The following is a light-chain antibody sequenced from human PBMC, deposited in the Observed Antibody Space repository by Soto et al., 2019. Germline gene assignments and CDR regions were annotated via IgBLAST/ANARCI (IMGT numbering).Light chain of an antibody. Sequence: QSVLTQPASVSGSPGQSITISCSGTRSDIGSYNYVAWYQQFPGKTPKILIYGVSNRPSGVSSRFSGSKSGNTASLTISGLKAEDEADYYCISYTGSSTSYVFGSGTK. CDR1: RSDIGSYNY. J-gene: IGLJ1*01. CDR2: GVS. CDR3: ISYTGSSTSYV. V-gene: IGLV2-14*01.